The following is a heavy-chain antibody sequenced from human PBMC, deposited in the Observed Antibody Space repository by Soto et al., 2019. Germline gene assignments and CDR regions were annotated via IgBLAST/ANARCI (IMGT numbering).Heavy chain of an antibody. CDR2: IYYSGST. Sequence: QLQLQESGPGLVKPSETLSLTCTVSGGSISSSSYYWGWIRQPPGKGLEWIGSIYYSGSTYYNPSLKGQVTISVDTSKNQFSLKLSSVTAADTAVYYCARDCIAVAGTYYYYYMDVWGKGTTVTVSS. J-gene: IGHJ6*03. CDR3: ARDCIAVAGTYYYYYMDV. CDR1: GGSISSSSYY. D-gene: IGHD6-19*01. V-gene: IGHV4-39*01.